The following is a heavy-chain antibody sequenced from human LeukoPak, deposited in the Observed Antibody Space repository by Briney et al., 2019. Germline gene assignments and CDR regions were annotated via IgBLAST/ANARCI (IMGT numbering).Heavy chain of an antibody. Sequence: GASVKLSCKASGYTFTGYYMHWVRQAPGQGLEWMGWINPNSGGTNYAQKFQGRVTMTRDTSISTAYMELSRLRSDDTAVYYCARGHCSSTSCYFQDYYMDVWGKGTTVTISS. CDR3: ARGHCSSTSCYFQDYYMDV. D-gene: IGHD2-2*01. V-gene: IGHV1-2*02. CDR2: INPNSGGT. CDR1: GYTFTGYY. J-gene: IGHJ6*03.